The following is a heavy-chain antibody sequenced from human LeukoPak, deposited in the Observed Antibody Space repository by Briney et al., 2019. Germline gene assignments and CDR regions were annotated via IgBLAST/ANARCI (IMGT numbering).Heavy chain of an antibody. CDR3: ARDWYHAIDY. J-gene: IGHJ4*02. V-gene: IGHV3-74*03. CDR2: ITSDGSST. D-gene: IGHD2-2*01. Sequence: GGSLRLSCAASGFAFSSYGMSWVRQAPGKGLVWVARITSDGSSTTYAESVKGRFTISRDNAKNTLYLQMNSLRAEDTAVYYCARDWYHAIDYWGQGTLVTVSS. CDR1: GFAFSSYG.